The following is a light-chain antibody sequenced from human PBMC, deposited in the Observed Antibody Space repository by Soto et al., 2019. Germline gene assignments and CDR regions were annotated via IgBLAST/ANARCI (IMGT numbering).Light chain of an antibody. CDR3: QQRSNWPPIT. CDR2: DAS. J-gene: IGKJ5*01. Sequence: EIVMTQSPATLYVSPGERATLSCRASQSVKTFLVWYQQRPGQAPRLLIHDASHRAAGIPARFSGSGFGTDFTLTISSLEPEDAAVYYCQQRSNWPPITFGQGTLLEIK. CDR1: QSVKTF. V-gene: IGKV3-11*01.